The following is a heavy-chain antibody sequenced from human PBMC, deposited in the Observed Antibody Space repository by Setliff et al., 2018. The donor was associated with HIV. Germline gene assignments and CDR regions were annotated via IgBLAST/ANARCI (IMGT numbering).Heavy chain of an antibody. Sequence: ASVKVSCKASGGTFSSYAISWVRQAPGQGLEWMGWISAHSGYAKSAQKFQGRVTMTGNTSISTAYMELSSLRSEDTAVYYCARGGGGYYYVGAVDIWGQGTVVTVSS. J-gene: IGHJ3*02. CDR3: ARGGGGYYYVGAVDI. CDR1: GGTFSSYA. D-gene: IGHD3-22*01. CDR2: ISAHSGYA. V-gene: IGHV1-8*02.